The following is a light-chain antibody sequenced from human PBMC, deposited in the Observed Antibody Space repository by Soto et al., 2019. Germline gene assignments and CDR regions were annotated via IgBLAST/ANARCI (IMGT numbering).Light chain of an antibody. J-gene: IGKJ1*01. CDR1: QSVRSS. Sequence: EIVLTQSPATLSLSPGERATLSCRASQSVRSSLAWYQQKPGQAPRLLIYDASNRATGITARFSGSGSGTDFTLTISSLEPEDFAVYYCLQRSNWAFGQGTKVEVK. CDR2: DAS. CDR3: LQRSNWA. V-gene: IGKV3-11*01.